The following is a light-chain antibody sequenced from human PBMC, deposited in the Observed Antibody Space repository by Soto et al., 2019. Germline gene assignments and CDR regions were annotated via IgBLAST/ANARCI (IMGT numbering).Light chain of an antibody. CDR1: QSVSSSY. J-gene: IGKJ1*01. V-gene: IGKV3-20*01. CDR2: GAS. CDR3: QSRWK. Sequence: EIVLTQSPGTLSLSPGERATLSCRASQSVSSSYLAWYQQKPGQAPRLLIYGASSRATGIPDRFSGSGSGTDFTRTISRLEPEDFAVYDCQSRWKFGQGTKVEIK.